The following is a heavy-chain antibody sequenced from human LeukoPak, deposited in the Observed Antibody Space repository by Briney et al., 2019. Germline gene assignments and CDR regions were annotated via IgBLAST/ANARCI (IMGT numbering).Heavy chain of an antibody. D-gene: IGHD4-17*01. J-gene: IGHJ3*02. CDR2: FDPEDGET. V-gene: IGHV1-24*01. CDR3: ATDYKDYGDDGDAFDI. CDR1: GDILTELA. Sequence: ASVKVSCKVSGDILTELAMHWVRQAPGKGLEWMGGFDPEDGETIYAQKFQGRVTMTEDTSTDTAYMDLSSLRSEDTAVYYCATDYKDYGDDGDAFDIWGQGTMVTVSS.